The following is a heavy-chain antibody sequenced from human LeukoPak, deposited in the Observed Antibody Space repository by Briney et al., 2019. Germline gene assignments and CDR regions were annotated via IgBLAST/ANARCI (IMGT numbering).Heavy chain of an antibody. CDR2: ITDAGDRT. CDR1: GLTFSSTA. CDR3: APRSCSKTSCYFES. J-gene: IGHJ4*02. Sequence: GSLRLSCAASGLTFSSTAMYWVRQAPGKGLEWVSAITDAGDRTFYAGSVKGRFTTSRDNSKSTLYLQMNTLRAEDTAVYYCAPRSCSKTSCYFESWGQGTLVTVSS. V-gene: IGHV3-23*01. D-gene: IGHD2-2*01.